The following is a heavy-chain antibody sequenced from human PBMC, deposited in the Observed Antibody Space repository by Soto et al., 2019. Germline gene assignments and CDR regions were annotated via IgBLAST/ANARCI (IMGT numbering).Heavy chain of an antibody. CDR1: GFTVSSNY. V-gene: IGHV3-66*01. CDR3: ARGLLWFGDNLKYFDY. D-gene: IGHD3-10*01. J-gene: IGHJ4*02. Sequence: EVQLVESGGGLVQLGGSLRLSCVVSGFTVSSNYMSWVRQAPGKGLEWVSVISGGDTTYYADSVKGRFTISRDNSKNTLYLQMNSLGGEDTAVSYCARGLLWFGDNLKYFDYWGQGTLVTVSS. CDR2: ISGGDTT.